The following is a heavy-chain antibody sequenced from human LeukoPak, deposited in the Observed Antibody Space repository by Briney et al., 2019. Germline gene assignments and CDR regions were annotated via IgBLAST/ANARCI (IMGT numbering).Heavy chain of an antibody. CDR1: GGSISSSSYY. Sequence: PSETLPLTCTVSGGSISSSSYYWGWIRQPPGKGLEWIGSIYYSGSTYYSPSLKSRVTISVDTSKNQFSLKLSSVTAADTAVYYCARHPQGPFDPWGQGTLVTVSS. J-gene: IGHJ5*02. V-gene: IGHV4-39*01. CDR2: IYYSGST. CDR3: ARHPQGPFDP.